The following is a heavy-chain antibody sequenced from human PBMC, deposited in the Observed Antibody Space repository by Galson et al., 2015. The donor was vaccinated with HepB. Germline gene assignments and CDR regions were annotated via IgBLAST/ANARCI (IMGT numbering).Heavy chain of an antibody. CDR1: GYTFSHYA. Sequence: SVKVSCKASGYTFSHYAMQWVRPAPGHGLEWMGWITAGNGPTRYAQKFQDRVTITRDTSASTVYMELTNLKFEDTAVYYCARDLGIVGPTWDSWGQGTLVIVSS. V-gene: IGHV1-3*01. D-gene: IGHD1-26*01. CDR3: ARDLGIVGPTWDS. J-gene: IGHJ4*02. CDR2: ITAGNGPT.